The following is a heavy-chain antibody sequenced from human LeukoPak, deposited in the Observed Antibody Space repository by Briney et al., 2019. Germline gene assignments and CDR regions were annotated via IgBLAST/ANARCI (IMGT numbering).Heavy chain of an antibody. V-gene: IGHV1-69*01. J-gene: IGHJ3*02. D-gene: IGHD6-13*01. Sequence: SVKVSCKASGGTFSSYAISWVRQAPGQGLEWMGGIIPIFGTANYAQKFQGRVTITADESTSTAYMELSSLRSEDTAVYYCSRRIAAAGTDAFDIWGQGTMVTVSS. CDR3: SRRIAAAGTDAFDI. CDR2: IIPIFGTA. CDR1: GGTFSSYA.